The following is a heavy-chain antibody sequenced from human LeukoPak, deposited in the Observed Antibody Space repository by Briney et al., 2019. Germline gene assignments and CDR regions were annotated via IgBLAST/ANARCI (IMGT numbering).Heavy chain of an antibody. CDR3: AKRFASRDDAFDI. V-gene: IGHV3-23*01. CDR2: ISGSGGST. Sequence: GGSLRLSCAASGFTFSSYAMSWVRQAPGKGLEWVSAISGSGGSTYYADSVKGRFTISRDNSKNTLYLQMNSLRAVDTAVYYCAKRFASRDDAFDIWGQGTMVTVSS. J-gene: IGHJ3*02. CDR1: GFTFSSYA. D-gene: IGHD3-3*01.